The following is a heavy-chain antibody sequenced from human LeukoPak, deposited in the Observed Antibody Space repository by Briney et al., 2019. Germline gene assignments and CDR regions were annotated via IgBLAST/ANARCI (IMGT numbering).Heavy chain of an antibody. Sequence: GASVKVSCKASGYTFTSYGISWVRQAPGQGLEWMGWISAYNGNTNYAQKLQGRVTMTTDTSTSTAYMELRSLRSDGTAVYYCARDLGDVYGDYVVDYRGQGTLVTVSS. CDR2: ISAYNGNT. V-gene: IGHV1-18*01. J-gene: IGHJ4*02. CDR3: ARDLGDVYGDYVVDY. D-gene: IGHD4-17*01. CDR1: GYTFTSYG.